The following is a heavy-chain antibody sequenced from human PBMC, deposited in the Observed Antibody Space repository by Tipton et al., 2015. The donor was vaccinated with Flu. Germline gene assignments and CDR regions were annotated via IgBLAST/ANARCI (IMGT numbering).Heavy chain of an antibody. CDR2: IYYSGST. V-gene: IGHV4-61*01. CDR3: ARERDTAVVPLGGMDV. Sequence: TLSLTCTVSGGSVSSNNYYWSWIRQPPGKGLEWIGHIYYSGSTNYNPSLKSRVTISIDTSKNQFSLKLSSVTAADTAVYYCARERDTAVVPLGGMDVWGQGTTVTVSS. D-gene: IGHD5-18*01. J-gene: IGHJ6*02. CDR1: GGSVSSNNYY.